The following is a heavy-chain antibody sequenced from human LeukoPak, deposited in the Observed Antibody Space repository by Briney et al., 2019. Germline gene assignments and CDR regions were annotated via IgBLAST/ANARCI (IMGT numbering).Heavy chain of an antibody. CDR1: SGSINSHY. D-gene: IGHD3-10*01. V-gene: IGHV4-59*11. CDR3: ATRPAGTSWYGVFDY. Sequence: PSETLSLTCSVSSGSINSHYWSWIRQPPGKRLEWIGYIFNTGNTNYNPSLGSRVTMSVDASRDQFFLRLSSVTAADTAIYYCATRPAGTSWYGVFDYWSQGTLVTVSS. CDR2: IFNTGNT. J-gene: IGHJ4*02.